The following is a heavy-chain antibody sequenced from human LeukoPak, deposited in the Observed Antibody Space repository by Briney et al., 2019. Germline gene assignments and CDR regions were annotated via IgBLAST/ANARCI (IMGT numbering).Heavy chain of an antibody. CDR3: ATYSSLNRREFQY. V-gene: IGHV3-7*01. J-gene: IGHJ1*01. Sequence: GGSLRLSCEGTGFTFSNYWMGWVRQAPGKGLQWVANIKTDGSEKYYVDSVKGRFTISRDNAKNSLYLQMNSLRAEDTAVYYCATYSSLNRREFQYWGQGTLLTVSS. CDR2: IKTDGSEK. D-gene: IGHD3-22*01. CDR1: GFTFSNYW.